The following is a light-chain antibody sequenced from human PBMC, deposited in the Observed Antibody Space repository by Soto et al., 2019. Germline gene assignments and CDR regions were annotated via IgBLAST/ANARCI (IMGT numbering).Light chain of an antibody. CDR1: SSDVGAYNY. V-gene: IGLV2-8*01. CDR3: SSYAGSNNVI. J-gene: IGLJ2*01. CDR2: DVS. Sequence: QSALTQPPSASGSPGQSVTISCTGTSSDVGAYNYVSWYQQHPGKAPKLMISDVSKRPSGVPDRFSGSKSGNTASLTVSGLQAEDEADYYCSSYAGSNNVIFGGGTKVTVL.